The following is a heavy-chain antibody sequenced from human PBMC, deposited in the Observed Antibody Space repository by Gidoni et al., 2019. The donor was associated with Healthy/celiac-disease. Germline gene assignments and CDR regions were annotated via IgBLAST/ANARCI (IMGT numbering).Heavy chain of an antibody. V-gene: IGHV1-69*04. CDR3: AGVNDYGGNAPDY. CDR1: GGTFSRYA. J-gene: IGHJ4*02. D-gene: IGHD4-17*01. Sequence: QVQLGQSGAEVKKPGSSVKVSCKASGGTFSRYAISWVRQAPGKGFEWMGRFIPLRGISNYAQKFQGSVTITADQSTRTAYMELSSLRSEDTAVYYCAGVNDYGGNAPDYWGQGTLVTVSS. CDR2: FIPLRGIS.